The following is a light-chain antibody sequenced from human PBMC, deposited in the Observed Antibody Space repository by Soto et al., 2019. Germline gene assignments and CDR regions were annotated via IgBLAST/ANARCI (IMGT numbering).Light chain of an antibody. Sequence: QSVLTQPPSASGTPGQRVTISCSGSNSNIGNNNVNWYQQLPGAAPKLLIFATDQRLSGVPDRFSGSKSGTSASLAISGLQSEDEADYSCATWDDSPSVFYVFGTGTKLTVL. J-gene: IGLJ1*01. CDR1: NSNIGNNN. V-gene: IGLV1-44*01. CDR3: ATWDDSPSVFYV. CDR2: ATD.